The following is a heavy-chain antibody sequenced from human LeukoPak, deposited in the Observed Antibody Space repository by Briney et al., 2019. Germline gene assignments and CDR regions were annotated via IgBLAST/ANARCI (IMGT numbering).Heavy chain of an antibody. D-gene: IGHD2-15*01. Sequence: SETLSLTCDVYGGSFSGYYWSWIRQPPEKGLEWIGEINHSGSTNYNPSLKSRVTISVDTSKNQFSLKLSSVTAADTAVYYCARGGYCSGGSCYRDYYYYMDVWGKGTTVTVSS. CDR1: GGSFSGYY. J-gene: IGHJ6*03. V-gene: IGHV4-34*01. CDR2: INHSGST. CDR3: ARGGYCSGGSCYRDYYYYMDV.